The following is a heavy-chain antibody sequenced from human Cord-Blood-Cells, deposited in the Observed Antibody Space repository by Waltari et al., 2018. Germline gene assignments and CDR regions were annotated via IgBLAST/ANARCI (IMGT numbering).Heavy chain of an antibody. V-gene: IGHV3-30-3*01. D-gene: IGHD4-17*01. CDR2: ISYDGSNK. CDR1: GFTFSSYA. Sequence: QVQLVESGGGVVQPGRSLRLSCAASGFTFSSYAMHWVRQAPGKGLEWVAVISYDGSNKYYADSVKGRFTISRDNSKNTLYLQMNSLRAEDMAVYYCARDTDYGGNYYFDYWGQGTLVTVSS. J-gene: IGHJ4*02. CDR3: ARDTDYGGNYYFDY.